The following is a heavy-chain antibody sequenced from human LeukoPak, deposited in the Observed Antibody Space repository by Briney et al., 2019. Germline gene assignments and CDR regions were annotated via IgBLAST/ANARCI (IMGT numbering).Heavy chain of an antibody. V-gene: IGHV3-74*01. CDR3: AKEPYSSGWYDWFDP. Sequence: PGGSLRLSCAASGFTFSSYWMHWVRQAPGKGLVWVSRINSDGGSTSYADSVKGRFTISRDDAKNTLYLQMNSLRAEDTAVYYCAKEPYSSGWYDWFDPWGQGTLVTVSS. CDR1: GFTFSSYW. CDR2: INSDGGST. J-gene: IGHJ5*02. D-gene: IGHD6-19*01.